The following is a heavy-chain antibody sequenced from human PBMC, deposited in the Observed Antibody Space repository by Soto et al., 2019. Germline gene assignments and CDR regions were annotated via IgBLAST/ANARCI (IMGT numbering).Heavy chain of an antibody. V-gene: IGHV1-69*12. D-gene: IGHD3-3*01. J-gene: IGHJ6*02. CDR1: GGTFSSYA. CDR3: ASSSFWSGYYVGSGNYYYYGMDV. CDR2: IIPIFGTA. Sequence: QVQLVQSGAEVKKPGSSVKVSCKASGGTFSSYAISWVRQAPGQGLEWMGGIIPIFGTANYAQKFQGRVTITADESTSTAYMELSSLRSEDTAVYYCASSSFWSGYYVGSGNYYYYGMDVWGQGTTVTVSS.